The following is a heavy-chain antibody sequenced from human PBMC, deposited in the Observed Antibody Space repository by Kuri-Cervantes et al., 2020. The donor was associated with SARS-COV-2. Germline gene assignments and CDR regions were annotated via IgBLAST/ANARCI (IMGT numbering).Heavy chain of an antibody. Sequence: GGSLRLSCAASGFTFSSYGMHWVRQAPGKGLEWVAFISFDGANQHYEDSVRGRFTISRDNSKNTLYLQMNSLRAEDTAVYYCARVKRGDIVVVPAAIFSYYYGMDAWGQGTTVTVSS. D-gene: IGHD2-2*01. J-gene: IGHJ6*02. CDR1: GFTFSSYG. V-gene: IGHV3-30*03. CDR2: ISFDGANQ. CDR3: ARVKRGDIVVVPAAIFSYYYGMDA.